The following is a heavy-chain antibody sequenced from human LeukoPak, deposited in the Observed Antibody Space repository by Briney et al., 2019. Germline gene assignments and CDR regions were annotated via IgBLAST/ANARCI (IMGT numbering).Heavy chain of an antibody. Sequence: GGSLRLSCAASGFTFSSYAMSWVRQAPGKGLEWVSAISGSGGSTYYADSVKGRFTISRDNAKSSLYMQMNSLRAEDTAVYYCARGDWYSFDYWGQGTLVTVSS. V-gene: IGHV3-23*01. J-gene: IGHJ4*02. CDR2: ISGSGGST. CDR3: ARGDWYSFDY. D-gene: IGHD6-19*01. CDR1: GFTFSSYA.